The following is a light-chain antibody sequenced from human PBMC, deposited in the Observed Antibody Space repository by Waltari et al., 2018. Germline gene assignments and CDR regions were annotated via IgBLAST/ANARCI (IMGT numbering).Light chain of an antibody. CDR2: EAT. CDR1: SSDVGRYIY. V-gene: IGLV2-14*01. Sequence: QSALTQPASVSGSPGQSVTISCTGTSSDVGRYIYVSWYQQQPDKAPRLIIYEATKWPSGVSNRFSGSKSGNTASLTISGLQAEDEADYYCSSYTSISTLVFGSGTKVTVL. J-gene: IGLJ1*01. CDR3: SSYTSISTLV.